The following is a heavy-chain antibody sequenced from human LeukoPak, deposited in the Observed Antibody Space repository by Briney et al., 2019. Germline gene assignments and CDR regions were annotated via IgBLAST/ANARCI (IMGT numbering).Heavy chain of an antibody. D-gene: IGHD2-2*01. CDR1: GFSFSSFE. CDR2: IKSKSDGGTT. V-gene: IGHV3-15*05. Sequence: GGSLRLSCVVSGFSFSSFEMNWVRQAPGKGLEWVGRIKSKSDGGTTDYAEPVKGRFTTSREDSKNTLYLQMNSLKSEDTAVYYCTTAPCSTVTCHPDEAFDIWGQGTMVTASS. J-gene: IGHJ3*02. CDR3: TTAPCSTVTCHPDEAFDI.